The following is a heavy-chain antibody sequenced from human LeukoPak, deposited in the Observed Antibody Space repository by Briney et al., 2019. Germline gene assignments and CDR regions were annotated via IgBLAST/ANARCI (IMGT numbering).Heavy chain of an antibody. Sequence: PGRSLRLSCAASGFTFSSYSMQWVRQAPGKGLEGVAVISYDGSNKYYADSVKGRFTISRDNSKNTLYLQMNSLRAEETAVYYCARDRDVDTAMVTGSFDYWGQGTLVTVSS. D-gene: IGHD5-18*01. CDR3: ARDRDVDTAMVTGSFDY. V-gene: IGHV3-30-3*01. J-gene: IGHJ4*02. CDR1: GFTFSSYS. CDR2: ISYDGSNK.